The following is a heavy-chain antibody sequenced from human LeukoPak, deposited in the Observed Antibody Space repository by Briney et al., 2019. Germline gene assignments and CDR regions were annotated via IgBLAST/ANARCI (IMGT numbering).Heavy chain of an antibody. CDR2: IYYSGST. D-gene: IGHD3-10*01. CDR3: ARHSYGYGSGSYSFDY. CDR1: GGSISSYY. V-gene: IGHV4-59*01. Sequence: SETLSLTCTVSGGSISSYYWSWIRQPPGKGLEWIGYIYYSGSTNYNPSLKSRVTISVDTSKNQFSLKLSSVTAADTAVYYCARHSYGYGSGSYSFDYWGQGTLVTVSS. J-gene: IGHJ4*02.